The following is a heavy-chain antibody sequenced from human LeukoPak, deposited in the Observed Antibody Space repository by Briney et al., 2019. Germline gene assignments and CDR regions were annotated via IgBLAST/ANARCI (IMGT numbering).Heavy chain of an antibody. CDR1: GFTFDDYA. CDR3: TTDDPSGSYPWYFDY. Sequence: GGSLRLSCAASGFTFDDYAMHWVRQAPGKGLEWVSGISWNSGSIGYADSVKGRFTISRDNAKNSLYLQMNSLRAEDTALYYCTTDDPSGSYPWYFDYWGQGTLVTVSS. CDR2: ISWNSGSI. D-gene: IGHD1-26*01. J-gene: IGHJ4*02. V-gene: IGHV3-9*01.